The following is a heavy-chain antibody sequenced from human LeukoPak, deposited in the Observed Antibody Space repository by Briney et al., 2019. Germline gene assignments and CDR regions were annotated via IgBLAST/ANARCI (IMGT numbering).Heavy chain of an antibody. D-gene: IGHD2-2*01. CDR1: GFTFSSYA. J-gene: IGHJ6*02. CDR3: ATSGCSSTSCPNYGMDV. V-gene: IGHV3-23*01. CDR2: ISGSGGST. Sequence: GGSLRLSCAASGFTFSSYAMSWVRQAPEKGLEWVSAISGSGGSTYYADSVKGRFTISRDNSKNTLYLQMNSLRAEDTAVYYCATSGCSSTSCPNYGMDVWGQGTTVTVSS.